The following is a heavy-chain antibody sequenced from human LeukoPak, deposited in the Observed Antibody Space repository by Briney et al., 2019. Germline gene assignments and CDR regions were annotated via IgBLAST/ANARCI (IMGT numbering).Heavy chain of an antibody. CDR3: AREDYSYGMDV. D-gene: IGHD4-11*01. V-gene: IGHV4-59*01. CDR2: IYYSGGT. Sequence: SETLSLTCTVSGGSISSYYWTWIRQPPGKGLGLEWIGYIYYSGGTNYNPSLKSRVTISIDTSKNQVSLKLSSVTAADTAVYYCAREDYSYGMDVWGQGTTVTVSS. CDR1: GGSISSYY. J-gene: IGHJ6*02.